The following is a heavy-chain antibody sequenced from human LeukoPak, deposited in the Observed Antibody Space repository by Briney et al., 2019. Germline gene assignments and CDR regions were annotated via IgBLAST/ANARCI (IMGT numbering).Heavy chain of an antibody. CDR1: GYTCTNYY. V-gene: IGHV1-46*01. J-gene: IGHJ4*02. CDR2: INPSGGST. D-gene: IGHD2-2*01. CDR3: ARSVVSGDY. Sequence: ASVKVSCKASGYTCTNYYIHWVRQAPGQGLEWMGIINPSGGSTIYAQKFQGRVTMTRDTSTSTVYMELSSLRSDDTAVYYCARSVVSGDYWGQGTLVTVSS.